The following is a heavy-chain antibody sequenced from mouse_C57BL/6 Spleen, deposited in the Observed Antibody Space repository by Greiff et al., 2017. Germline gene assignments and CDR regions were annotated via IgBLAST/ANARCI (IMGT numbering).Heavy chain of an antibody. V-gene: IGHV1-80*01. D-gene: IGHD1-1*01. CDR1: GYAFSSYW. Sequence: QVQLQQSGAELVKPGASVKISCKASGYAFSSYWMNWVKQRPGKGLEWIGQIYPGDGDTNYNGKFKGKATLTADKSSSTAYMQLSSLTSEDSAVYFCATHYYGSSYGYWGQGTTLTVSS. CDR2: IYPGDGDT. J-gene: IGHJ2*01. CDR3: ATHYYGSSYGY.